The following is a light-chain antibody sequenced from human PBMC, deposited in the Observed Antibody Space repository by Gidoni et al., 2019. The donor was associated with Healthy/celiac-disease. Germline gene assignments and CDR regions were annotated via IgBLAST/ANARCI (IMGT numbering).Light chain of an antibody. Sequence: EIVMTQSPATLSVSPGERATLSFRAIQSVSSNLACYQQKHGQAPRLLIYGASTRATGIPARFSGSGSGTEFTLTISSLQSEDFAVYYCQQYNNWPLLTFGGGTKVEIK. CDR3: QQYNNWPLLT. CDR2: GAS. J-gene: IGKJ4*01. V-gene: IGKV3-15*01. CDR1: QSVSSN.